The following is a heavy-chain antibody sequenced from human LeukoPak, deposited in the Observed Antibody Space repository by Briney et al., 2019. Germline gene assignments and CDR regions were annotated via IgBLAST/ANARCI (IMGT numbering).Heavy chain of an antibody. CDR1: GFTFSSYG. CDR2: ISYDGSNK. Sequence: PGGSLRLSCAASGFTFSSYGMHWVRQAPGKGLEWVAVISYDGSNKYYADAVKGRFTISRDNSKNTLYLQMYSLRAEDTAVYYCAKNGDPLWFGEFLSWFDYWGQGTLVTVSS. CDR3: AKNGDPLWFGEFLSWFDY. J-gene: IGHJ4*02. D-gene: IGHD3-10*01. V-gene: IGHV3-30*18.